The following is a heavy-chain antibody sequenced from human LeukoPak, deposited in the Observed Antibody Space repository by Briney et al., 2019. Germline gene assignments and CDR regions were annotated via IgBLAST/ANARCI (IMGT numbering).Heavy chain of an antibody. CDR3: ASFVRFLEWLSDY. V-gene: IGHV4-59*12. CDR2: IYYSGST. D-gene: IGHD3-3*01. J-gene: IGHJ4*02. CDR1: GGSISSYY. Sequence: SETLSLTCTVSGGSISSYYWSWIRQPPGKGLEWIGYIYYSGSTNYNPSLKSRVTISVVTSKNQFSLKLSSVTAADTAVYYCASFVRFLEWLSDYWGQGTLVTVSS.